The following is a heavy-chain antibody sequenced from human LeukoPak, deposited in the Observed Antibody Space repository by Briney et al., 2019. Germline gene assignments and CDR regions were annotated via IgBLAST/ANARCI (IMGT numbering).Heavy chain of an antibody. CDR2: IYYSGST. V-gene: IGHV4-31*03. Sequence: NPSETLSLTCTVSGGSISSGGYYWSWIRQHPGKGLEWIGYIYYSGSTYYNPPLKSRVTISVDTSKNQFSLKLSSVTAADTAVYYCARPRSGSSGLDFDYWGQGTLVTVSS. D-gene: IGHD3-10*01. J-gene: IGHJ4*02. CDR1: GGSISSGGYY. CDR3: ARPRSGSSGLDFDY.